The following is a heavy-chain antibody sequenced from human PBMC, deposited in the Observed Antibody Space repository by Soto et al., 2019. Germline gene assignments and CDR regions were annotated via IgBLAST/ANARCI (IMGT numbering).Heavy chain of an antibody. CDR2: INHSGST. CDR3: AREGKYYDILTGYRGWFDP. V-gene: IGHV4-34*01. D-gene: IGHD3-9*01. CDR1: GDSFSGYY. J-gene: IGHJ5*02. Sequence: SETLSLTCAVYGDSFSGYYWSWIRQPPGKGLEWIGEINHSGSTNYNPSLKSRVTISLDTSKNQLSLKLSSVTDADTAVYYCAREGKYYDILTGYRGWFDPWGQGTLVTVSS.